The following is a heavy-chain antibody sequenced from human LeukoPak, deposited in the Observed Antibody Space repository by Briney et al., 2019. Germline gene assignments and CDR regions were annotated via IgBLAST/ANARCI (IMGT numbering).Heavy chain of an antibody. J-gene: IGHJ5*02. V-gene: IGHV4-39*01. D-gene: IGHD3-22*01. Sequence: SETLSLTCTVSGGSISSSSYYWGWIRQPPGKGLEWIGSIYYSGSTYYNPSLKSRVTISVDTSKNQFPLKLSSVTASDTAVYYCARHTLDDWGLLPRERDWFDPWGQGTLVTVSS. CDR1: GGSISSSSYY. CDR3: ARHTLDDWGLLPRERDWFDP. CDR2: IYYSGST.